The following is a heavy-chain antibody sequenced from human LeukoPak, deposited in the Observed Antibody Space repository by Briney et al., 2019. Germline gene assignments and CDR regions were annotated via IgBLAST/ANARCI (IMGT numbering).Heavy chain of an antibody. Sequence: SETLSLTCTVSGGSTSSSSYYWGWIRQPPGKGLEWIGSIYYSGSTYYNPSLKSRVTISVDTSKNQFSLKLSSVTAADTAVYYCASKYPTGGATFDYWGQGTLVTVSS. CDR3: ASKYPTGGATFDY. CDR1: GGSTSSSSYY. D-gene: IGHD7-27*01. V-gene: IGHV4-39*01. J-gene: IGHJ4*02. CDR2: IYYSGST.